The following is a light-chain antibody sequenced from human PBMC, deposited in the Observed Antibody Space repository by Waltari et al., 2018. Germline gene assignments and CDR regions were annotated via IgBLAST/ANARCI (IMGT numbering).Light chain of an antibody. Sequence: QSALTQPASVSGSPGQSNTISCTATISDVGPYNYVPWYQQHQGKPPHLIIYAVTKRPSGVSNRFSGSKSGTTSSLTISGLQAEDEADFYCSSYTTSGTLIFGGGTKLTVL. CDR1: ISDVGPYNY. V-gene: IGLV2-14*03. J-gene: IGLJ2*01. CDR3: SSYTTSGTLI. CDR2: AVT.